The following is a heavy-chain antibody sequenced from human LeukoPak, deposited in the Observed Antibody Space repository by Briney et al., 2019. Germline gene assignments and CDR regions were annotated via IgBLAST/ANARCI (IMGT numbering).Heavy chain of an antibody. Sequence: GGSLRLSCAASGFTFSSYSMNWVRQAPGKGLEWVSSISSSSSYIYYTDSVKGRFTISRDNAKKSLYLQMNSLRAEDTAVYYCARVGGITLALAPSPFPDYNYYYMDVWGKGTTVTVSS. CDR1: GFTFSSYS. V-gene: IGHV3-21*01. CDR3: ARVGGITLALAPSPFPDYNYYYMDV. CDR2: ISSSSSYI. J-gene: IGHJ6*03. D-gene: IGHD3-10*01.